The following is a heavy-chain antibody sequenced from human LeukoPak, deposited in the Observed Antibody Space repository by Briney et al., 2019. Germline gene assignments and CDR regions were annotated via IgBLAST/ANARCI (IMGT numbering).Heavy chain of an antibody. J-gene: IGHJ4*02. CDR3: ARDRGGSYSAIDY. Sequence: GGSLRLSCAASGFTSSSYSMNWVRQAPGKGLEWVSFISSSSSTIYYADSVKGRFTISRDNAKSSLYLQMNSLRAEDTAVYYCARDRGGSYSAIDYCGQGTLVTVSS. CDR1: GFTSSSYS. V-gene: IGHV3-48*04. CDR2: ISSSSSTI. D-gene: IGHD1-26*01.